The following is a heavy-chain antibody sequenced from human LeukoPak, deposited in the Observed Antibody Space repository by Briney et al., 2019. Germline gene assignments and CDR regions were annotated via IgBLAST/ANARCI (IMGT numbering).Heavy chain of an antibody. V-gene: IGHV5-51*01. J-gene: IGHJ5*02. CDR2: IYPGDSDT. Sequence: GESLKISCKGSGYSFTSYWIGWVRLMPGKGLEWMGIIYPGDSDTRYSPSFQGQVTISADKSISTAYLQWSSLKAPDTAMYYCARQSFGGQQLVASYNWFDPWGQGTLVTVSS. CDR3: ARQSFGGQQLVASYNWFDP. D-gene: IGHD6-13*01. CDR1: GYSFTSYW.